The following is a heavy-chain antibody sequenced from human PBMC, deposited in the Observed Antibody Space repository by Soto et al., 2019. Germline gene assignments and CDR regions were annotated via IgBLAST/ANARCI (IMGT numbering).Heavy chain of an antibody. Sequence: ASVKVSCKASGYTFTSYYMHWVRQAPGQGLEWMGIINPSGGSTSYAQKFQGRVTMTRDTSTRTFYMELSSLRSEDTAVYYCARDSKFCSGGSCWFDPWGQGTLVTVS. J-gene: IGHJ5*02. D-gene: IGHD2-15*01. CDR2: INPSGGST. CDR1: GYTFTSYY. V-gene: IGHV1-46*01. CDR3: ARDSKFCSGGSCWFDP.